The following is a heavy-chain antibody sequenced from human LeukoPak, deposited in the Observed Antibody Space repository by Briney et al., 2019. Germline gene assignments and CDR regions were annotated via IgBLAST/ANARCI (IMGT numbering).Heavy chain of an antibody. CDR1: GGSISSYY. J-gene: IGHJ4*02. V-gene: IGHV4-59*01. CDR2: FYYSGST. CDR3: ARGNFFGHYFDS. D-gene: IGHD1-1*01. Sequence: SETLSLTCTVSGGSISSYYWSWIRQPPGKGLEWIGYFYYSGSTNYNPSLKSRVTISVDTSKKQFSLNLSSVAAADTALYFCARGNFFGHYFDSWGQGTLVTVSS.